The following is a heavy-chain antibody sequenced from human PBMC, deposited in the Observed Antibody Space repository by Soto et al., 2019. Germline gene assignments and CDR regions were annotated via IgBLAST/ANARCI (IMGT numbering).Heavy chain of an antibody. CDR1: GGSISTYY. Sequence: QVQLQESGPGLVKPSETLSLTCTVSGGSISTYYWSWIRQPPGKGLEWIGYIYYSGSTNYSPSLRSPLTXXVXTXXNQFSLKLSSVPAADTAVYYCARQKGIQLWTWFDSWGQGTLVTVSS. J-gene: IGHJ5*01. D-gene: IGHD5-18*01. V-gene: IGHV4-59*08. CDR2: IYYSGST. CDR3: ARQKGIQLWTWFDS.